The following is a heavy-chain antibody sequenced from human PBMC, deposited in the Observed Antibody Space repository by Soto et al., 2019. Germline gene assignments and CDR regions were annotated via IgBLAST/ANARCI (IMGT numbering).Heavy chain of an antibody. CDR3: AKSDANYVILTGFGPHEAFDI. CDR1: GFTFSSYG. CDR2: ISYDGSNK. D-gene: IGHD3-9*01. V-gene: IGHV3-30*18. Sequence: PGGSLRLSCAASGFTFSSYGMHWVRQAPGKGLEWVAVISYDGSNKYYADSVKGRFTISRDNSKNTLYLQMNSLRAEDTAVYYCAKSDANYVILTGFGPHEAFDIWGKGTMVTGSS. J-gene: IGHJ3*02.